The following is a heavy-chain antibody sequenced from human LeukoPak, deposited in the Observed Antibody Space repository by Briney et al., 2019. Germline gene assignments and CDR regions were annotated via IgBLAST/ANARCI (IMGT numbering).Heavy chain of an antibody. Sequence: GGSLKISCKGSGYSFTSYWIGWVRRMAGKGVEWMGIIYSGDSGTRYSPSFQGQVSISADNSISTAYLQWSSLKASDTAMYYCARRIATAGTDAFDIWGQGTMVTVSS. J-gene: IGHJ3*02. D-gene: IGHD6-13*01. CDR1: GYSFTSYW. V-gene: IGHV5-51*01. CDR3: ARRIATAGTDAFDI. CDR2: IYSGDSGT.